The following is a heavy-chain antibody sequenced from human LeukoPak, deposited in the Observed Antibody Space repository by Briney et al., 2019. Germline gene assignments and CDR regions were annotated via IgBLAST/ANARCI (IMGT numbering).Heavy chain of an antibody. CDR2: INHSGST. Sequence: PSETLSLTCAVYGGSFSGYYWSWIRQPPGKGLEWIGEINHSGSTNYNPSLKSRVTISVDTSKNQFSLKLSSVTAADTAVYYCARTYSGSYYAFDIWGQGTMVTVSS. V-gene: IGHV4-34*01. CDR1: GGSFSGYY. J-gene: IGHJ3*02. D-gene: IGHD1-26*01. CDR3: ARTYSGSYYAFDI.